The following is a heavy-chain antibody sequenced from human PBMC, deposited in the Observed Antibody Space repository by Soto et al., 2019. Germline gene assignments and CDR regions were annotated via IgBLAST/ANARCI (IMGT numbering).Heavy chain of an antibody. CDR1: GGSISSYY. J-gene: IGHJ6*02. V-gene: IGHV4-59*12. CDR3: ASWEVRGEDREFGYYYGMDV. D-gene: IGHD3-10*01. Sequence: PSETLSLTCTVSGGSISSYYWSWIRQPPGKGLEWIGYIYYSGSTNYNPSLKSRVTISVDTSKNQFSLKLSSVTAADTAVYYCASWEVRGEDREFGYYYGMDVWGQGTTVTVSS. CDR2: IYYSGST.